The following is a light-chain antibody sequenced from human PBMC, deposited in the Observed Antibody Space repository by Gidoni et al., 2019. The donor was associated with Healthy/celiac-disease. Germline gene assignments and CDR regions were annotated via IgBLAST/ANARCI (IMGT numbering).Light chain of an antibody. CDR3: QQSYSTPLT. CDR2: AAS. Sequence: DSQMTQSPSSLSASVGDRVTITCRASQSISSYLNWYQQKPGKAPKPLLYAASSLQSGVPSRFSGSGSGTDFTLTISSLQPEDFATYYCQQSYSTPLTFGGXTKVEIK. J-gene: IGKJ4*01. V-gene: IGKV1-39*01. CDR1: QSISSY.